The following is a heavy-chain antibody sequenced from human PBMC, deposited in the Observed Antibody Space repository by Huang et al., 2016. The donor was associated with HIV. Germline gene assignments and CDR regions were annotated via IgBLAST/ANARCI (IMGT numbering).Heavy chain of an antibody. J-gene: IGHJ4*02. D-gene: IGHD2-8*02. CDR2: IVPGDSDV. CDR1: GYNFNTYW. Sequence: DVQLVQSGAEVKKPGESLKISCKGSGYNFNTYWIAWVRQLPGRGLEWMGMIVPGDSDVRYNPSFQGQVTLSGDKSISTAFLQWSSLKASDTAMYYCARHERYCTGDTCSLLYWGQGTPVTVSS. V-gene: IGHV5-51*01. CDR3: ARHERYCTGDTCSLLY.